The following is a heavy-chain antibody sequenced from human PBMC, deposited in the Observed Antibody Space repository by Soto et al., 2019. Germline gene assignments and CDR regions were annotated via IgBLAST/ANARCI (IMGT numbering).Heavy chain of an antibody. J-gene: IGHJ3*01. CDR3: ARSNYYDSSGYYYDAFDY. CDR2: IYHSGST. D-gene: IGHD3-22*01. CDR1: GGSISSSNW. Sequence: SATLSLTCAVSGGSISSSNWWSWVRQPPGKGLEWIGEIYHSGSTNYNPSLKSRVTISVDRSKNQFSLKLSSVTAADTAVYYCARSNYYDSSGYYYDAFDYWGQGTMVTVSS. V-gene: IGHV4-4*02.